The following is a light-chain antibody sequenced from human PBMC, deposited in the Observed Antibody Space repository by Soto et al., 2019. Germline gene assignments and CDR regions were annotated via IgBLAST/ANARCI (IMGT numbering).Light chain of an antibody. CDR3: QHRSSWPGA. CDR2: DAS. V-gene: IGKV3-11*01. Sequence: EVMLTQSPDTLSLSPGDSATLSCRASQSVSSFLAWYQQKPGQAPRLLIYDASNRATGIPARFNGSGSGTDFTLTISSLEPEDFAVYYCQHRSSWPGAFGPGTKVDIK. J-gene: IGKJ3*01. CDR1: QSVSSF.